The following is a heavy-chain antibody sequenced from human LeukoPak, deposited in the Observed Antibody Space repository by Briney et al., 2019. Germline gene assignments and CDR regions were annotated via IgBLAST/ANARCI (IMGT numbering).Heavy chain of an antibody. CDR2: ISAYNGNT. CDR3: AREGYCSSTSSYDLLYYYYYGMDV. J-gene: IGHJ6*02. V-gene: IGHV1-18*01. D-gene: IGHD2-2*01. Sequence: ASVKVSCKASGYTFTSYGISWVRQAPGQGLEWMGWISAYNGNTNYAQKLQGRVTMTTDTSTSTAYMELRSLRSDDTAVYYCAREGYCSSTSSYDLLYYYYYGMDVWGQGTTVTVSS. CDR1: GYTFTSYG.